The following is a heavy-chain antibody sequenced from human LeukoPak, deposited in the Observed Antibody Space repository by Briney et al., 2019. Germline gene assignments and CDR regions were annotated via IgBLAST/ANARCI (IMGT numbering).Heavy chain of an antibody. CDR3: ARVGTALEAFDI. D-gene: IGHD1-1*01. CDR1: GGSISSGDYY. J-gene: IGHJ3*02. CDR2: IYYSGST. Sequence: SETLSLTCTVSGGSISSGDYYWSWIRQPPGKGLEWNGYIYYSGSTYYNPSLKSRVTISVDTSKNQFSLKLSSVTAADTAVYYCARVGTALEAFDIWGQGTMVTVSS. V-gene: IGHV4-30-4*01.